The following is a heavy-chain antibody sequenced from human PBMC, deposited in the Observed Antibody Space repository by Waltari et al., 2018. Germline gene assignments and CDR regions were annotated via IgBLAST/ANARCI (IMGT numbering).Heavy chain of an antibody. J-gene: IGHJ6*03. Sequence: QVQLQESGPGLVKPTETLSLTCTVSGGSTRTYYSSWVRQSPGKGLEWIGYIHYSGGSVYNPSLRSRVAISLDTPNNQFSLRLRSVTAADAAIYYCARADTSTSYFYYYMDVWGKGTTVTVSS. D-gene: IGHD1-26*01. CDR1: GGSTRTYY. CDR2: IHYSGGS. CDR3: ARADTSTSYFYYYMDV. V-gene: IGHV4-59*01.